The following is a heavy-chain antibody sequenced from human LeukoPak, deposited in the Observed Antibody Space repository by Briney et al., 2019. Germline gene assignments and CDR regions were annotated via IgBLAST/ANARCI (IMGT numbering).Heavy chain of an antibody. Sequence: PSETLSLTCTVSGGSISSSSYYWGWIRQPPGKGLEWIGSIYYSGSTYYNPSLKSRVTISVDTSKNQFSLKLSSVTAADTAVYYCASAPSLTGDMPHAFDIWGQGTMVTVSS. CDR3: ASAPSLTGDMPHAFDI. J-gene: IGHJ3*02. V-gene: IGHV4-39*07. CDR1: GGSISSSSYY. CDR2: IYYSGST. D-gene: IGHD7-27*01.